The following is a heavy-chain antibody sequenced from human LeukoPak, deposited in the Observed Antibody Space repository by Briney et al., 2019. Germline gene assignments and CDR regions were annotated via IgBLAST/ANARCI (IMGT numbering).Heavy chain of an antibody. V-gene: IGHV1-18*01. J-gene: IGHJ4*02. Sequence: GASVKVSCKASGYTFTSYGISWVRQAPGQGLEWMGWISAYNGNTNYAQKLQGRVTMTTDTSTSTAYMELRSLRSDDTAVYYCASAVTEDWSFWSGYYSIYFDYWGQGTLVTVSS. D-gene: IGHD3-3*01. CDR2: ISAYNGNT. CDR3: ASAVTEDWSFWSGYYSIYFDY. CDR1: GYTFTSYG.